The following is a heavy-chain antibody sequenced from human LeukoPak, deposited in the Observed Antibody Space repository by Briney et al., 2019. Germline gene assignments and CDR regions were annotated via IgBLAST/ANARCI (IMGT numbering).Heavy chain of an antibody. D-gene: IGHD7-27*01. J-gene: IGHJ4*02. CDR3: AQTGRELGSSSPPVDY. CDR1: GGSISSSSYY. V-gene: IGHV4-39*07. CDR2: IYYRGST. Sequence: SETLSLTCTVSGGSISSSSYYWGWIRQPPGKGLEWIGSIYYRGSTYYNPSLKSRVTISVDTSKNQFSLKLSSVTAADTAVYYCAQTGRELGSSSPPVDYWGQGTLVTVSS.